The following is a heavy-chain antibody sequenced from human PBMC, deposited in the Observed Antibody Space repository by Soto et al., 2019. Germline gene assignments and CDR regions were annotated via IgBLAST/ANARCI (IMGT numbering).Heavy chain of an antibody. CDR2: IWYDGSNK. Sequence: GGSLRLSCAASGFIFRSYGMHWVRQAPGKGLEWVAVIWYDGSNKYYADSVKGRFTISRDNSKNTLYLQMNSLRAEDTAVYYCARVDYDRSGYYLPSDYWGQGPLVTVSS. D-gene: IGHD3-22*01. J-gene: IGHJ4*02. CDR3: ARVDYDRSGYYLPSDY. CDR1: GFIFRSYG. V-gene: IGHV3-33*01.